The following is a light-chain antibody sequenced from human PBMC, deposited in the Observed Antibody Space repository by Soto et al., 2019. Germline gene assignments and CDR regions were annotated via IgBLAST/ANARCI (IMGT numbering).Light chain of an antibody. CDR2: DVS. Sequence: QSALTQPASVSGSPGQSSTISCAGTSSDVGGYNYVSWYQQHPGKAPKLMIYDVSNRPSGVSSRFSGSKSGNTASLTISGLQAEDEADYYCSSYTSSNTYVFGTGTKLTVL. J-gene: IGLJ1*01. CDR1: SSDVGGYNY. CDR3: SSYTSSNTYV. V-gene: IGLV2-14*03.